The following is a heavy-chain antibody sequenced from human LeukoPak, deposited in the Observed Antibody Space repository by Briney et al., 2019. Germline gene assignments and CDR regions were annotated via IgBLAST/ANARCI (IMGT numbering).Heavy chain of an antibody. D-gene: IGHD4-17*01. CDR3: ASIGTTVTTFDY. J-gene: IGHJ4*02. V-gene: IGHV1-46*01. CDR1: GYTFTSYY. CDR2: INPSGGST. Sequence: ASVKVSCKASGYTFTSYYMHWVRQAPGQGLEWMGIINPSGGSTSYAQKFQGRVTMTRDMSTSTVYMELSSLRSADTAVYYCASIGTTVTTFDYWGQGTLVTVSS.